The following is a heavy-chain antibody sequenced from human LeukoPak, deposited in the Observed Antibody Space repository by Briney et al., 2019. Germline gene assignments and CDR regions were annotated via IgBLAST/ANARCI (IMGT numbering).Heavy chain of an antibody. CDR3: AREYYYDSSGYYSDY. J-gene: IGHJ4*02. D-gene: IGHD3-22*01. Sequence: GGSLRLSCAASGFTFGTYAMHWVRQAPGKGLEWVSAISGSGGSTYYADSVKGRFTISRDNSKNTLYLQMNSLRAEDTAVYYCAREYYYDSSGYYSDYWGQGTLVTVSS. CDR2: ISGSGGST. CDR1: GFTFGTYA. V-gene: IGHV3-23*01.